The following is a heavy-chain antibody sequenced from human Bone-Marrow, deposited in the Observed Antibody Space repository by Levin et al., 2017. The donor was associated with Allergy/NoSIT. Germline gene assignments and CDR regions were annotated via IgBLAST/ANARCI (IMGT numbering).Heavy chain of an antibody. Sequence: QPGESLKISCAASGFNFRAYAMHWVRQAPGKGLEWLAIISFDGTNKYSADSVKGRFTVSRDNSNNTLHLQMHGLRTTDTAVYYCARDGALDTEGSSFDYWGRGTQVTVA. J-gene: IGHJ4*02. CDR3: ARDGALDTEGSSFDY. CDR1: GFNFRAYA. CDR2: ISFDGTNK. V-gene: IGHV3-30*04. D-gene: IGHD1-1*01.